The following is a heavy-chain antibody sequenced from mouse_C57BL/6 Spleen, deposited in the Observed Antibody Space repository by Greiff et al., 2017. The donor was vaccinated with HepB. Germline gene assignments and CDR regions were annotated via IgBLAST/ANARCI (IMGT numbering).Heavy chain of an antibody. CDR2: ISSGSSTI. J-gene: IGHJ4*01. V-gene: IGHV5-17*01. CDR1: GFTFSDYG. Sequence: DVMLVESGGGLVKPGGSLKLSCAASGFTFSDYGMHWVLQAPEKGLEWVAYISSGSSTIYYADTVKGRVTISRDNAKNTLFLQMTSLRSEDTAMYYCARFYDYRAMDYWGQGTSVTVSS. D-gene: IGHD2-4*01. CDR3: ARFYDYRAMDY.